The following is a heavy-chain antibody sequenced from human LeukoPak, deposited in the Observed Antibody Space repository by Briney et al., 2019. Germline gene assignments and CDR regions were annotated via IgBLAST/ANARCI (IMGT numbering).Heavy chain of an antibody. V-gene: IGHV3-30*18. Sequence: PGGSLRLSCAASGFTFSTYAMYWVRQAPGKALECLAVISHDGNNKYYADSVKGRFTISRDNSKNTLYLQMDSLRAEDTALYNCAKADRTAASGACNFWGQGTLVTVSS. CDR3: AKADRTAASGACNF. CDR1: GFTFSTYA. CDR2: ISHDGNNK. D-gene: IGHD6-13*01. J-gene: IGHJ4*02.